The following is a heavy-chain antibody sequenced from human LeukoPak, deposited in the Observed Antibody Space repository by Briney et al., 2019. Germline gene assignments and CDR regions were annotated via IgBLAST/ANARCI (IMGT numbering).Heavy chain of an antibody. V-gene: IGHV5-51*01. CDR2: IYPGDSDT. D-gene: IGHD5-24*01. CDR1: GYSFTNYW. Sequence: GESLKISCKASGYSFTNYWIGWVRQMPGKGLEWMGIIYPGDSDTRYSPSFQGQVTISADKSISTAYLQWSSLKASDTAIYYGARDPLDGYNSFDYWGQGTLVTVSS. J-gene: IGHJ4*02. CDR3: ARDPLDGYNSFDY.